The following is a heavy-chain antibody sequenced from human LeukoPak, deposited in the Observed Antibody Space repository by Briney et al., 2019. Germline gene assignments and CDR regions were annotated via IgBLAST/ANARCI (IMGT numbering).Heavy chain of an antibody. J-gene: IGHJ4*02. CDR3: ARLEYSGSFDY. V-gene: IGHV4-61*05. D-gene: IGHD1-26*01. CDR2: IYYSGST. CDR1: GVSISSSSYY. Sequence: SETLSLTCTVSGVSISSSSYYWGWIRQPPGKGLEWIGYIYYSGSTNYNPSLKSRVTISVDTSKNQFSLKLSSVTAADTAVYYCARLEYSGSFDYWGQGTLVTVSS.